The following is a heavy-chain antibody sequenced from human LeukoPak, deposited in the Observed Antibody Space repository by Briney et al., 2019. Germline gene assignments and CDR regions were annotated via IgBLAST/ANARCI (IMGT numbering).Heavy chain of an antibody. CDR2: FDPEDGET. J-gene: IGHJ4*02. Sequence: ASVKVSCKVSGYTLTELSMHWVRQAPGKGLEWMGGFDPEDGETIYAQKFQGRVTMTEDTSTDTAYMELSSLRSEDMAVYYCATAYYDSSGYYYLGFWGQGTLVTVSS. CDR1: GYTLTELS. V-gene: IGHV1-24*01. D-gene: IGHD3-22*01. CDR3: ATAYYDSSGYYYLGF.